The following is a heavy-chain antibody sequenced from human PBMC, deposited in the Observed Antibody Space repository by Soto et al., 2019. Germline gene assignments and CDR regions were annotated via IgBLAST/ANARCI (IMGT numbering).Heavy chain of an antibody. D-gene: IGHD5-12*01. V-gene: IGHV4-34*01. CDR1: GGSFSGYY. J-gene: IGHJ6*02. CDR3: AKVPYGGYPYYYYGMDV. Sequence: SETLSLTCAVYGGSFSGYYWSWIRQPPGKGLEWIGEINHSGSTSYNPSLKSRVTISIDTSKNQFSLKLSSVTAADTALYYCAKVPYGGYPYYYYGMDVWGQGTTVT. CDR2: INHSGST.